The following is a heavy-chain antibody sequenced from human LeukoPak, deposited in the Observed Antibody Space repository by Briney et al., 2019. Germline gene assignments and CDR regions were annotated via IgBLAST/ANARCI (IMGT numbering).Heavy chain of an antibody. J-gene: IGHJ4*02. Sequence: GRSLRLSCAASGFTFDDYAMHWLRPAPGKGLEWVSGISWNSGSIGYADSVKGRFTISRDNAKNSLYLQMNSLRAEDTDLYYCAKDMDSSGWLSYFDYWGQGTLVTVSS. CDR1: GFTFDDYA. V-gene: IGHV3-9*01. D-gene: IGHD6-19*01. CDR2: ISWNSGSI. CDR3: AKDMDSSGWLSYFDY.